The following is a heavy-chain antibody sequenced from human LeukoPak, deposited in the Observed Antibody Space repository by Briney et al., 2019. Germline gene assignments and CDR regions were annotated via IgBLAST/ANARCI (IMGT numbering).Heavy chain of an antibody. V-gene: IGHV3-15*01. Sequence: GGSLRLSCAASGFAFSNAWMSWVRQAPGKGLEWVGRIKSKTDGGTTDYAAPVKGRFTISRDDSKNTLYLQMNSLKTEDTAVYYCTTDVTTDYDSSSYYYYYYGMDVWGQGTTVTVSS. CDR3: TTDVTTDYDSSSYYYYYYGMDV. J-gene: IGHJ6*02. CDR1: GFAFSNAW. D-gene: IGHD3-22*01. CDR2: IKSKTDGGTT.